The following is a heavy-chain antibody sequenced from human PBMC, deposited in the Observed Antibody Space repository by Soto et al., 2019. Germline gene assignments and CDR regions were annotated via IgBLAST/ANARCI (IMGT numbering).Heavy chain of an antibody. CDR1: GGTFSSYA. D-gene: IGHD2-2*01. J-gene: IGHJ6*02. V-gene: IGHV1-69*13. CDR2: IIPIFGTA. CDR3: ARFRVPAAISGVAMDV. Sequence: GASVKVSCKASGGTFSSYAISWVRQAPGQGLEWMGGIIPIFGTANYAQKFQGRVTITAGESTSTAYMELSSLRSEDTAVYYCARFRVPAAISGVAMDVWGQGTTVTVSS.